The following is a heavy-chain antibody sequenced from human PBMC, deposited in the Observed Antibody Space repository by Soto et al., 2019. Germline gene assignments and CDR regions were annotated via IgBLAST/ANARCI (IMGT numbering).Heavy chain of an antibody. J-gene: IGHJ4*02. CDR1: GGSISSYY. Sequence: QVQLQESGPGLVKPSETLSLTCTVSGGSISSYYWSWIRQPPGKGLEWIGYIYYSGSTNYNPSLKSRVTISVDTSKNQFSLKLSSVTAADTAVYYCARAGDNWNDALYDYWGQGTLVTVSS. D-gene: IGHD1-20*01. V-gene: IGHV4-59*01. CDR2: IYYSGST. CDR3: ARAGDNWNDALYDY.